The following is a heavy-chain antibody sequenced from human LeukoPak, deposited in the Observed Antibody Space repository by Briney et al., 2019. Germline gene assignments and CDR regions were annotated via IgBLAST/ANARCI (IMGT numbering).Heavy chain of an antibody. J-gene: IGHJ4*02. D-gene: IGHD3-9*01. CDR3: ARDLKLRYFDWLGGYFDY. CDR2: ISYDGSNK. CDR1: GFTFSSYA. Sequence: GGSLRLSCAASGFTFSSYAMHWVRQAPGKGLEWVAVISYDGSNKYYADSVKGRFTISRDNSKNTLYLQMNSLRAEDTAVYYCARDLKLRYFDWLGGYFDYWGQGTLVTVSS. V-gene: IGHV3-30*04.